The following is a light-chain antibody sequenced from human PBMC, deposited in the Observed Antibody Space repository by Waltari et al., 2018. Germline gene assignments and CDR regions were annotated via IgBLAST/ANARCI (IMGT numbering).Light chain of an antibody. CDR2: WAS. CDR3: QQYYSTPPHT. Sequence: DIVMTQSPDSLAVSLGERATINCKSSQSVLYSSNNKNYLAWYQRKPGQPPKLLIYWASTRESCVPDRFSGSGSGTDFTLTISSLQAEDVAVYYCQQYYSTPPHTFGQGTKLEIK. V-gene: IGKV4-1*01. J-gene: IGKJ2*01. CDR1: QSVLYSSNNKNY.